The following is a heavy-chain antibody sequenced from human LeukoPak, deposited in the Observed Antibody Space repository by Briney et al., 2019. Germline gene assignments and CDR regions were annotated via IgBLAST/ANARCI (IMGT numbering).Heavy chain of an antibody. CDR1: GFVFSSYW. CDR3: ARDRGGKDF. V-gene: IGHV3-7*03. D-gene: IGHD1-1*01. J-gene: IGHJ4*02. CDR2: IKDDESQK. Sequence: PGGSLRLFCTASGFVFSSYWMSWVRQATGKGLEWVANIKDDESQKYYGDSVKGRFTISRDNAKKSLYLQMNSLRADDTAVYYCARDRGGKDFWGQGTLVVVSS.